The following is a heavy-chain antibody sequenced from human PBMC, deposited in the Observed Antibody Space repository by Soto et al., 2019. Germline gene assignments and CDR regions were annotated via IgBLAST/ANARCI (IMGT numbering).Heavy chain of an antibody. CDR2: IYYSGSS. D-gene: IGHD4-17*01. Sequence: SETLSLTCTVSGASISSSSYYWGWIRQHPGKGLEWIGSIYYSGSSYYNPSLKSRVTISVDTSKNQFSLRLSSVTAADTAVYYCARGRGDYGDYYMDVWGKGTTVTV. V-gene: IGHV4-39*07. CDR3: ARGRGDYGDYYMDV. J-gene: IGHJ6*03. CDR1: GASISSSSYY.